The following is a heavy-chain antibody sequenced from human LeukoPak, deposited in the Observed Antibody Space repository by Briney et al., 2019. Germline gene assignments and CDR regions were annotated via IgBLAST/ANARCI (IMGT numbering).Heavy chain of an antibody. J-gene: IGHJ6*03. CDR3: AKNGDRGAYCTGGTCYPYFYYYMDV. Sequence: GGSLRLSCTSSGFTFNDYFMSWIRQAPGKGLEWVSYISISGSTIYYADSVKGRFTISRDNAKNTLYLQMNNLRPEDTAVYYCAKNGDRGAYCTGGTCYPYFYYYMDVWGKGTTVTI. V-gene: IGHV3-11*04. D-gene: IGHD2-15*01. CDR1: GFTFNDYF. CDR2: ISISGSTI.